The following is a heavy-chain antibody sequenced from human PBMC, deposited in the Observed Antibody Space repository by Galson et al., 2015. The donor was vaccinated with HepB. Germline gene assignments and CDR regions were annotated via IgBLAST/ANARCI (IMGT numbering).Heavy chain of an antibody. CDR2: ITGSGGST. CDR3: AKGDSAGDFWSGYYHYGVDV. V-gene: IGHV3-23*01. D-gene: IGHD3-3*01. Sequence: SLRLSCAVSGFTFSNYAMSWVRQAPGKGLEWVSDITGSGGSTYYADSVKGRFTISRDNSKNTLYLQMNSLRAEDTAVYYCAKGDSAGDFWSGYYHYGVDVWGQGTTVTVSS. J-gene: IGHJ6*02. CDR1: GFTFSNYA.